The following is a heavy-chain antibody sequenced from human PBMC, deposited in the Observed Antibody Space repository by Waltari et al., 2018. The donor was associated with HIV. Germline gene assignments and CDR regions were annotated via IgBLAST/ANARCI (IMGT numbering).Heavy chain of an antibody. V-gene: IGHV4-34*01. J-gene: IGHJ5*02. CDR3: ARGGAVTTSGKGDWFDP. CDR2: INHSGST. Sequence: QVQLQQWGAGLLKPSETLSLTCAVYGGSFSGYYWSWIRPPPGKGLEWIGEINHSGSTNYNPSLKSRVTISVDTSKNQFSLKLSSVTAADTAVYYCARGGAVTTSGKGDWFDPWGQGTLVTVSS. CDR1: GGSFSGYY. D-gene: IGHD4-17*01.